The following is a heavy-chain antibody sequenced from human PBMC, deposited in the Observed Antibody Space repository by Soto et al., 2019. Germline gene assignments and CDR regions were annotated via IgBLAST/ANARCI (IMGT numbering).Heavy chain of an antibody. CDR3: AKRSGATFFFDH. D-gene: IGHD1-26*01. V-gene: IGHV3-23*01. CDR2: IGTSSNT. Sequence: EVQLLESGGGLVQPGGSLRLSCAASGFTFSGYAMSWVRQAPGKGLEWVSSIGTSSNTYFADSVKGRFTISRDDSKSTLYLRMNSLRAEDTAVYYCAKRSGATFFFDHWGQGTLVTVSS. J-gene: IGHJ4*02. CDR1: GFTFSGYA.